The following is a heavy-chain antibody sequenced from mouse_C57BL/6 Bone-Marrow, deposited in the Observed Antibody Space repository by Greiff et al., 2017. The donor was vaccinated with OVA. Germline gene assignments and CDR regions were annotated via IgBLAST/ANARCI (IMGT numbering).Heavy chain of an antibody. CDR1: GYTFTSSW. Sequence: VQLQQPGAELVQPGASVKLSCKASGYTFTSSWMHWVKQRPGRGLEWIGRIDPNSGGTKYNAKFKSKATLTVDKPSSTAYMQLSSLTSGDSAVYYCAREEGANCSAFGGRGTRITVS. V-gene: IGHV1-72*01. D-gene: IGHD4-1*01. CDR3: AREEGANCSAFGG. J-gene: IGHJ1*03. CDR2: IDPNSGGT.